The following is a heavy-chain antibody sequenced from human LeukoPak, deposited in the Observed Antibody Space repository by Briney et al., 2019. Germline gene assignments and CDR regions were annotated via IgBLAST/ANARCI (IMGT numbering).Heavy chain of an antibody. D-gene: IGHD6-13*01. CDR2: IIPIFGTA. CDR1: GGTFSSYA. J-gene: IGHJ4*02. V-gene: IGHV1-69*13. CDR3: ARDRTNFPHVSSWKPDFDY. Sequence: SVKVSCKASGGTFSSYAISWVRQAPGQGLGWMGGIIPIFGTANYAQKFQGRVTITADESTSTAYMELSSLRSEDTAVYYCARDRTNFPHVSSWKPDFDYWGQGTLVTVSS.